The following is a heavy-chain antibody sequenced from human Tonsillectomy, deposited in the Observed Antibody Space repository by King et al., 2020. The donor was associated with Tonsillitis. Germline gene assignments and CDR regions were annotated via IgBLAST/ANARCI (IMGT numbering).Heavy chain of an antibody. V-gene: IGHV3-30*04. CDR2: ISYDGSNK. Sequence: QVQLVESGGGVVQPGRSLRLSCAASGFTFSSYAIHWVRQAPGKGLEWVAVISYDGSNKYYAASVKGRFTISRDNSKNTLYMQMNSLRAEDPAVYYCAKGAYYSDGSGDFWCPYWGQGTLVTVSS. J-gene: IGHJ4*02. CDR1: GFTFSSYA. CDR3: AKGAYYSDGSGDFWCPY. D-gene: IGHD3-22*01.